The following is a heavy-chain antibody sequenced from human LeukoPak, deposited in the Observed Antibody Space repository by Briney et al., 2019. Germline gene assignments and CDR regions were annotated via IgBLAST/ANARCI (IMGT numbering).Heavy chain of an antibody. Sequence: PSEILSLTCTVSGGSISSYYWSWIRLPAGKGLEWIGRIYTSGSTNYNPSLKSRVTISVDTSKNQFSLKLSSVTAADTAVYYCARDGSGWVPYNWFDPWGQGTLVTVSS. D-gene: IGHD6-19*01. CDR2: IYTSGST. J-gene: IGHJ5*02. V-gene: IGHV4-4*07. CDR3: ARDGSGWVPYNWFDP. CDR1: GGSISSYY.